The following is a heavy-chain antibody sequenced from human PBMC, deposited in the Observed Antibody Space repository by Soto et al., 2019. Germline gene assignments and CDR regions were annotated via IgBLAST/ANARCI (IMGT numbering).Heavy chain of an antibody. CDR2: IYDSGST. CDR3: ARDLWGYCGTDCYPLDV. CDR1: GGSISNYY. V-gene: IGHV4-59*01. Sequence: PSETLSLTCTGSGGSISNYYWSWVRQPPGKGLEWIGYIYDSGSTNYNPSLKSRVTISVDTSKNQFSLKLNSVTAADTAVYYCARDLWGYCGTDCYPLDVWGQGTTVTVSS. D-gene: IGHD2-21*02. J-gene: IGHJ6*02.